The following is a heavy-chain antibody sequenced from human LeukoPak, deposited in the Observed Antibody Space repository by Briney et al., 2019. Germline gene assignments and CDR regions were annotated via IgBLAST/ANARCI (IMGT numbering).Heavy chain of an antibody. V-gene: IGHV1-69*01. CDR1: GGTFSSYA. CDR3: ARDTRNTIFGVVIPNWFDP. Sequence: SVKVSCKASGGTFSSYAISWVRQAPGQGLEWMGGIIPIFGTANYAQQFQGRVTITADESTSTAYMELSSLRSEDTAVYYCARDTRNTIFGVVIPNWFDPWGQGTLVTVSS. D-gene: IGHD3-3*01. J-gene: IGHJ5*02. CDR2: IIPIFGTA.